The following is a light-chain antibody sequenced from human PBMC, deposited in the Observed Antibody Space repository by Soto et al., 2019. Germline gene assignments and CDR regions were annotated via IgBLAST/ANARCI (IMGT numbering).Light chain of an antibody. CDR1: SSDVGGYNY. CDR3: SSYAGSSNLGV. Sequence: QSVLTQPPSASGSPGQSVTISCTGTSSDVGGYNYVSWYQQHPGRAPKLMIYEVSKRPSGVPDRFSGSKSGNTASLTVSGLQPGDEADYYCSSYAGSSNLGVFGGGTKLTVL. J-gene: IGLJ2*01. V-gene: IGLV2-8*01. CDR2: EVS.